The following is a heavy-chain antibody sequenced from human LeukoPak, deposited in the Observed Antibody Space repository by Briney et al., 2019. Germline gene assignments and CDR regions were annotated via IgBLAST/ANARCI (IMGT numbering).Heavy chain of an antibody. D-gene: IGHD2-21*01. J-gene: IGHJ5*01. CDR1: GGSISGYY. CDR3: ARHGASLRAIPFDP. V-gene: IGHV4-59*08. CDR2: IYYNGKV. Sequence: SETLSLTCTVSGGSISGYYWTWIRQPPGKGLEWIGQIYYNGKVDYNPSLESRVTISVDTSKNQFSLRLSSVTAADTAVYYCARHGASLRAIPFDPWGQGTLVTVSS.